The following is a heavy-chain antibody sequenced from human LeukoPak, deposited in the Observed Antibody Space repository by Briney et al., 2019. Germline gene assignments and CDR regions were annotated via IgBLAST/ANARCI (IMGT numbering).Heavy chain of an antibody. CDR2: ISGGGGNT. CDR3: AKASGGNVVY. V-gene: IGHV3-23*01. Sequence: GGSLRLSCAASGFTFSSNTMSWVRQAPGKGLEWVSVISGGGGNTYYADSVKGRFTISRDNSKNTLYLQMNSLRPEDTAVYYCAKASGGNVVYWGQGTLVTVSS. D-gene: IGHD4-23*01. CDR1: GFTFSSNT. J-gene: IGHJ4*02.